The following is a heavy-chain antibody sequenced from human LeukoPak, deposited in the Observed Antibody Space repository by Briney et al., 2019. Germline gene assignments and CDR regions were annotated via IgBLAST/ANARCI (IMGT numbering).Heavy chain of an antibody. CDR1: GFTFSSYG. CDR2: IRYDGSNK. V-gene: IGHV3-30*02. J-gene: IGHJ6*03. CDR3: AKGPQAIYCSSTSCYPLDNYYYYMDV. Sequence: PGGSLRLSCAASGFTFSSYGMHWVRQAPGKGLEWVAFIRYDGSNKYYADSVKGRFTISRDNSKNTLYLQMNSLRAEDTAVYYCAKGPQAIYCSSTSCYPLDNYYYYMDVWGKGTTVTVSS. D-gene: IGHD2-2*01.